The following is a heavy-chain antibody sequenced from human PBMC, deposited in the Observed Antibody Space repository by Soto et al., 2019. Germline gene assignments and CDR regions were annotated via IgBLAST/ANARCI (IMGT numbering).Heavy chain of an antibody. CDR3: ACIAAANWFDP. CDR2: IYYSGST. D-gene: IGHD6-25*01. Sequence: PSETLSLTCTVSGGAISSYYWSWIRQPPGKGLEWIGYIYYSGSTNYNPSLKSRVTISVDTSKNQFSMKLSSVTAADTAVYYCACIAAANWFDPWGQGTLVTVS. CDR1: GGAISSYY. V-gene: IGHV4-59*01. J-gene: IGHJ5*02.